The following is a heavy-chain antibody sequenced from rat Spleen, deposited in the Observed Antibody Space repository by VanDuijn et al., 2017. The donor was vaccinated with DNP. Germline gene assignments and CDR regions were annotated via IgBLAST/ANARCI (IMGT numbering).Heavy chain of an antibody. CDR2: ISYEGSST. CDR1: GFAFSDYY. V-gene: IGHV5-22*01. CDR3: ARWSMAFAY. D-gene: IGHD4-2*01. J-gene: IGHJ3*01. Sequence: EVQLVESGGGLVQPGRSLTLSCAASGFAFSDYYMAWVRQAPKKGLEWVASISYEGSSTYYGDSVKGRFTISRDNAKSTLYLQMDSLRSEDTATYYCARWSMAFAYWGQGTLVTVSS.